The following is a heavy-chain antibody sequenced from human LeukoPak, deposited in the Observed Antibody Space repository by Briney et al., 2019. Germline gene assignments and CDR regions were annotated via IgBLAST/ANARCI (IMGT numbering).Heavy chain of an antibody. CDR2: ISYDGSNK. CDR1: GFTFSNYG. CDR3: ARGGDIVVVVAAIAGSLDY. D-gene: IGHD2-15*01. Sequence: GGTLRLSCAASGFTFSNYGMHWVRQAPGKGPEGVAVISYDGSNKYYADSVKRRFTISRDNSKNTLYLQMNSLRADDTAVYYCARGGDIVVVVAAIAGSLDYWGQGTLVTVSS. J-gene: IGHJ4*02. V-gene: IGHV3-30*03.